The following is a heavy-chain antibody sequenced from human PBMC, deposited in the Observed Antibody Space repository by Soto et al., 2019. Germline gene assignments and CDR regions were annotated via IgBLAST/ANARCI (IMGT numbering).Heavy chain of an antibody. CDR1: GDTFKNCV. CDR3: AAELGFGKLSVV. V-gene: IGHV1-69*01. J-gene: IGHJ6*02. Sequence: QVQVVQSGVEVRRPGSSVKVACKASGDTFKNCVISWVRQAHGQGLEWMGGILPLFGTTDFAQRFQGRLTITTDESTTTAYMELSRLRSEYKATYDCAAELGFGKLSVVWGQGTTVIVSS. D-gene: IGHD3-10*01. CDR2: ILPLFGTT.